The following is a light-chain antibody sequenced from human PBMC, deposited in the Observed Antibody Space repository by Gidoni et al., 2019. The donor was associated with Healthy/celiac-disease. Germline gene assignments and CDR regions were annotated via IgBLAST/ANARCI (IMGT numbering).Light chain of an antibody. Sequence: YELTQPPSVSVSPGQTASITCSGDKLGDKYACWYQQKPGQSPVLVIYQDSKRPSGIPERFSGSNSGNTATLTISGTQAMDEADYYCQAWDSSTAVFGTGTKVTVL. CDR1: KLGDKY. CDR2: QDS. CDR3: QAWDSSTAV. J-gene: IGLJ1*01. V-gene: IGLV3-1*01.